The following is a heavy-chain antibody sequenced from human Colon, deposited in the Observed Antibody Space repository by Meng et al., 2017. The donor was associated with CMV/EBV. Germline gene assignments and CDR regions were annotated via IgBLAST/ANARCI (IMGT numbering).Heavy chain of an antibody. Sequence: RLSCAASGINIHFYSIQWVRQAPGKGLEWISSITTSGTTIYYADPVKGRFTVSRDNTRGTVSLQMNSLRAEDTAVYYCAGYSKSSIYWGQGTLVTVSS. CDR3: AGYSKSSIY. J-gene: IGHJ4*01. CDR1: GINIHFYS. CDR2: ITTSGTTI. D-gene: IGHD2-15*01. V-gene: IGHV3-21*01.